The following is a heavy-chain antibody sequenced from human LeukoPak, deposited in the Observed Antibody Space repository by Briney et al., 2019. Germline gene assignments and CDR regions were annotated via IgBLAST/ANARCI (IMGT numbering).Heavy chain of an antibody. V-gene: IGHV3-9*01. CDR1: GYTFDDYA. CDR3: AKESGTDSI. Sequence: GGSLRLSCAASGYTFDDYARHWVRQAPGKGLEWVSCITWISGSIGYADSVKGRFTITRDNAKNSLYLQMNSLRADDTALYYCAKESGTDSIWGQGTMVTVSS. D-gene: IGHD1-1*01. J-gene: IGHJ3*02. CDR2: ITWISGSI.